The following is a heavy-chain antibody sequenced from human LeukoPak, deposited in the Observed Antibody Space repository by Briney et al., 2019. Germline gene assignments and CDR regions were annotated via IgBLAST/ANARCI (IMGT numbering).Heavy chain of an antibody. CDR2: IIPIFGTA. CDR3: ARDRGGSSGFYYFDY. Sequence: GASVTVSCKASGGTFSSYAISWVRQAPGQGLEWMGGIIPIFGTANYAQKFQGRVTITADESTSTAYMELSSLRSEDTAVYYCARDRGGSSGFYYFDYWGQGTLVTVSS. D-gene: IGHD6-19*01. J-gene: IGHJ4*02. CDR1: GGTFSSYA. V-gene: IGHV1-69*13.